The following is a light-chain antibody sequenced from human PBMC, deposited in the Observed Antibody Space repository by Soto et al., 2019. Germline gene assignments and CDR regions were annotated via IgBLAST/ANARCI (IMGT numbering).Light chain of an antibody. J-gene: IGKJ4*01. CDR3: QQRTNWPLT. Sequence: EIVLTQSPATLSLSPGERATLSCRASRSVTTFLAWYQQKPGQAPRLLIYDASKRATGVPTRFSGSGSGTDFTLTISSLEPEEFAVYHCQQRTNWPLTFGGGTKVERK. CDR2: DAS. CDR1: RSVTTF. V-gene: IGKV3-11*01.